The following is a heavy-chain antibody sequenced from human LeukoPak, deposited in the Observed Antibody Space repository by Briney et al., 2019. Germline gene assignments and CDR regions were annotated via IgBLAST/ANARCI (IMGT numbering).Heavy chain of an antibody. CDR1: GYTFTTYY. CDR3: AGQYSNSAFDS. J-gene: IGHJ4*02. CDR2: INPSGDDT. V-gene: IGHV1-46*01. D-gene: IGHD6-6*01. Sequence: ASVKVSCKVSGYTFTTYYMHWVRQAPGQGLEWMGIINPSGDDTSYSQKFQGRVAMTRDTSTNTVYMELRSLRSEDTAVYYCAGQYSNSAFDSWGQGTLVTVSS.